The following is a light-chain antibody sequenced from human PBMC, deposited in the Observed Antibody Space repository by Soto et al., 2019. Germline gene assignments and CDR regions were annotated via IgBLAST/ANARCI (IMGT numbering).Light chain of an antibody. CDR2: GIS. CDR3: QQHGQWPIT. J-gene: IGKJ5*01. CDR1: QSVNSN. Sequence: IVMTQSSPTLSVSPGERATLSCRASQSVNSNYLAWYQQKPGQAPRLLIYGISKRATDIPDRFSGSGSGTEFTLTISSLQPEDFATYYCQQHGQWPITFGQGTRLEI. V-gene: IGKV3D-15*01.